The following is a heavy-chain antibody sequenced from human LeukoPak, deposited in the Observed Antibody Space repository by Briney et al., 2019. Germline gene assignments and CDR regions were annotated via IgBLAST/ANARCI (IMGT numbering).Heavy chain of an antibody. Sequence: PGGSLRLSCAASGFTFSGSDMYWVRQASGKGLEWVGRIRSNTNTYATAYAASVKGRFTISRDDSKNTAYLQMNSLKTEDTAVYYCTRVHPAGLDFGYWGQGTLVTVSS. D-gene: IGHD5/OR15-5a*01. CDR1: GFTFSGSD. V-gene: IGHV3-73*01. J-gene: IGHJ4*02. CDR3: TRVHPAGLDFGY. CDR2: IRSNTNTYAT.